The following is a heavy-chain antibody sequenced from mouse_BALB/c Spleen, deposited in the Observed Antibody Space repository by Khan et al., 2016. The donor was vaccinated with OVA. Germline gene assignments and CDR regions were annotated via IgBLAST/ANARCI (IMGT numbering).Heavy chain of an antibody. CDR1: GYSITSDYA. J-gene: IGHJ4*01. CDR3: ARDGSRYNYAMDY. V-gene: IGHV3-2*02. CDR2: ISSSGST. D-gene: IGHD2-3*01. Sequence: DVQLQESGPGLVKPSQSLSLTCTVTGYSITSDYAWNWIRQFPGNKLEWMGYISSSGSTNYNPALKSRISITRDTSKNQFFLQLNSVTTEGTATYYCARDGSRYNYAMDYWGQGTSVTVSS.